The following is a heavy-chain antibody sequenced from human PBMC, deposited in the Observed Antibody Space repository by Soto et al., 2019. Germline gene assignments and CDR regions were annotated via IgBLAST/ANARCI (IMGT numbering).Heavy chain of an antibody. Sequence: LRLSCAASGFTVSGNYMSWVRQAPGKGLEWVSVIFGGGGTYYADSVKGRFTISRDGSKNTLFLQMNSLRAEDTAVYYCARGHYDSTGYYSPHWGQVTLVTVSS. CDR3: ARGHYDSTGYYSPH. V-gene: IGHV3-53*01. J-gene: IGHJ4*02. CDR1: GFTVSGNY. D-gene: IGHD3-22*01. CDR2: IFGGGGT.